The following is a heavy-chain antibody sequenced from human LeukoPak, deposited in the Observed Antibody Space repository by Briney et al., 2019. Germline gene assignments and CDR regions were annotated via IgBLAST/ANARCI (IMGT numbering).Heavy chain of an antibody. CDR3: AKDKWLPDYYFDY. J-gene: IGHJ4*02. CDR1: GFTFSDYY. CDR2: ISGSGGST. Sequence: PGGSLRLSCAASGFTFSDYYMSWIRQAPGKGLEWVSAISGSGGSTYYADSVKGRFTISRDNSKNTLYLQMNSLRAEDTAVYYCAKDKWLPDYYFDYWGQGTLVTVSS. D-gene: IGHD5-12*01. V-gene: IGHV3-23*01.